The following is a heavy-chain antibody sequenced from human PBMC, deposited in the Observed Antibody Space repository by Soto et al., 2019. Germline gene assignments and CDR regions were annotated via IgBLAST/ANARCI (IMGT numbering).Heavy chain of an antibody. Sequence: QVQLVESGGGVVQPGRSLRLSCAASGFTFSSYAMHWVRQAPGKGLEWVAVISYDGSNKYYADSVKGRFTISRDNSKNTLYLQMNSLRAEDTAVYYCARGEDIVVVVAATYYFDYWGQGTLVTVSS. D-gene: IGHD2-15*01. J-gene: IGHJ4*02. CDR1: GFTFSSYA. CDR3: ARGEDIVVVVAATYYFDY. CDR2: ISYDGSNK. V-gene: IGHV3-30-3*01.